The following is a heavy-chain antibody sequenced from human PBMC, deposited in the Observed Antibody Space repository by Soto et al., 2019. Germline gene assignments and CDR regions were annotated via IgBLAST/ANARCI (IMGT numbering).Heavy chain of an antibody. J-gene: IGHJ4*02. CDR1: GYIFTGYY. V-gene: IGHV1-2*02. CDR2: INPNSGGT. CDR3: ARGGTMVRGVMDY. Sequence: ASVKVSCKASGYIFTGYYMHWVRQAPGQGLEWMGWINPNSGGTNYAQKFQGRVTMTRDTSISTAYMELSRLRSDDTAVYYCARGGTMVRGVMDYWGQGTLVTVSS. D-gene: IGHD3-10*01.